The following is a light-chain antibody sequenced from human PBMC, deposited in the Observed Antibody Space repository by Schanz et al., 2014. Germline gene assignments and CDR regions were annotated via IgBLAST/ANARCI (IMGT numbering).Light chain of an antibody. CDR1: QSVSSN. V-gene: IGKV3-20*01. J-gene: IGKJ5*01. CDR2: GAS. Sequence: EIVLTQSPATLSVSPGERATLSCRASQSVSSNLAWYQQKPGQAPRLLIHGASSRATGIPDRFSGSGSGTDFTLTISRLEPEDFAVYYCQQYGTSPITFGQGTRLEI. CDR3: QQYGTSPIT.